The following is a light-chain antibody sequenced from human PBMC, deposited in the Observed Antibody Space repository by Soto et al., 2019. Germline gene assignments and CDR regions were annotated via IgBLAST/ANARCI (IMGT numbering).Light chain of an antibody. CDR1: QSVSSN. Sequence: EIVMTQSPATLSVSPGERATLSCRASQSVSSNLAWYQQKPGQAPSLLIYGASTRTTGIPARFSGSGSGTEFTLTISSRRSEDFEVYYCQPYNNFPFPSWTFVQGTKVEIK. V-gene: IGKV3-15*01. CDR3: QPYNNFPFPSWT. CDR2: GAS. J-gene: IGKJ1*01.